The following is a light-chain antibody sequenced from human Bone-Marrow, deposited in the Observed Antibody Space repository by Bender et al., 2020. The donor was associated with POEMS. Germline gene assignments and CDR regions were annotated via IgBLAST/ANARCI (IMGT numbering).Light chain of an antibody. J-gene: IGLJ2*01. CDR1: SSNIGAHA. V-gene: IGLV2-14*03. CDR2: DVS. CDR3: SSYTSSNTLL. Sequence: QSALTQPPSASGTPGQRVTISCSGGSSNIGAHAVNWYQHLPGKAPKLMIYDVSNRPSGVSDRFSGSKSGNTASLTISGLQAEDEADYYCSSYTSSNTLLFGGGTKVTVL.